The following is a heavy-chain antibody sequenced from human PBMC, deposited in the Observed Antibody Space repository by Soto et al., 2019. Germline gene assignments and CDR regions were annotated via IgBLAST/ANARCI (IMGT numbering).Heavy chain of an antibody. CDR1: GGTFSSYA. J-gene: IGHJ3*02. D-gene: IGHD6-19*01. Sequence: SVKVSCKASGGTFSSYAISWVRQAPGRGLEWMGGIIPIFGTANYAQKFQGRVTITADESTSTAYMELSSLRSEDTAVYYCAIRLGSIAVAGENLFDAFDIWGQGTMVTVSS. V-gene: IGHV1-69*13. CDR2: IIPIFGTA. CDR3: AIRLGSIAVAGENLFDAFDI.